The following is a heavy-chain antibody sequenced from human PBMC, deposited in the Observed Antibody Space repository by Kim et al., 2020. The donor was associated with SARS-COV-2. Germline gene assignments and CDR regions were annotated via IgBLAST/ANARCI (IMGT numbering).Heavy chain of an antibody. CDR2: IRSKANSYAT. CDR3: TRQQWLGRGNYYFDY. CDR1: GFTFSGSA. V-gene: IGHV3-73*01. Sequence: GGSLRLSCAASGFTFSGSAMHWVRQASGKGLEWVGRIRSKANSYATAYAASVKGRFTISRDDSKNTAYLQMNSLKTEDTAVYYCTRQQWLGRGNYYFDYWEQGTLVTVS. J-gene: IGHJ4*02. D-gene: IGHD6-19*01.